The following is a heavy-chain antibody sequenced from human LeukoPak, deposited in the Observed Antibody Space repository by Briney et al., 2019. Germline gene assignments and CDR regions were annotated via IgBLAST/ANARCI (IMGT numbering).Heavy chain of an antibody. D-gene: IGHD6-13*01. Sequence: PGGSLRLSCAASGFTFSSFAMHWLRQAPGKGLEYVSAITTSGGTTYYADSVKGRFTISRDNSKNALYLQMNSLRAEDTAVYYCAKNPYFHIKQHCPFDYWGQGTLVTVSS. J-gene: IGHJ4*02. V-gene: IGHV3-64*04. CDR1: GFTFSSFA. CDR2: ITTSGGTT. CDR3: AKNPYFHIKQHCPFDY.